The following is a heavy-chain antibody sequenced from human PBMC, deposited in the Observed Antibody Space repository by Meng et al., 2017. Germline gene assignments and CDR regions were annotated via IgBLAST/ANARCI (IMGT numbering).Heavy chain of an antibody. CDR1: GFTFSSYA. CDR2: ISYDGSNK. Sequence: GGSLRLSCAASGFTFSSYAMHWVRQAPGKGLEWVAVISYDGSNKYYADSVKGRFTISRDNSKNTLYLQMNSLRAVDTAVYYCARAGIQLWSYFDAFDIWGQGTMVT. CDR3: ARAGIQLWSYFDAFDI. J-gene: IGHJ3*02. V-gene: IGHV3-30*01. D-gene: IGHD5-18*01.